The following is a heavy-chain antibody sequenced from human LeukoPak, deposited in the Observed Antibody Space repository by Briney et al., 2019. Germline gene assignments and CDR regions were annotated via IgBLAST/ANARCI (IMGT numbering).Heavy chain of an antibody. J-gene: IGHJ6*02. Sequence: ASVKVSCKASGYTFTCYYMHWVRQAPGQGLEWMGRINPNSGGTNYAQRFQGRVTMTRDTSISTAYMELSRLRSDDTAVYYCAREGATGGIWNYYYYGMDVWGQGTTVTVSS. CDR1: GYTFTCYY. CDR3: AREGATGGIWNYYYYGMDV. D-gene: IGHD1-26*01. CDR2: INPNSGGT. V-gene: IGHV1-2*06.